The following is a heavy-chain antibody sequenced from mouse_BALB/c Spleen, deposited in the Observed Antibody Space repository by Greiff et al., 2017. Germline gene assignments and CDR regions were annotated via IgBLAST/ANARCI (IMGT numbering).Heavy chain of an antibody. CDR3: ARSGYGFDY. V-gene: IGHV1-87*01. CDR1: GYTFTSYW. CDR2: IYPGDGDT. Sequence: QVQLQQSGAELARPGASVKLSCKASGYTFTSYWMQWVKQRPGQGLEWIGAIYPGDGDTRYTQKFKGKATLTADKSSSTAYMQLSSLASEDSAVYYCARSGYGFDYWGQGTTLTVSS. J-gene: IGHJ2*01. D-gene: IGHD3-1*01.